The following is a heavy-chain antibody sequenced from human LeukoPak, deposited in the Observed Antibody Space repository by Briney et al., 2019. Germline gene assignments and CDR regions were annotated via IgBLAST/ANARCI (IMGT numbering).Heavy chain of an antibody. J-gene: IGHJ4*02. D-gene: IGHD1-26*01. Sequence: SETLSLTCAVYGGSFSGYYWSWIRQPPGKGLEWIGEINHSGSTNYNPSLKSRVTISVDTSKNQFSLKLSSVTAADTAVYYCARDTSIVGVDYWGQGTLVTVSS. CDR2: INHSGST. CDR3: ARDTSIVGVDY. V-gene: IGHV4-34*01. CDR1: GGSFSGYY.